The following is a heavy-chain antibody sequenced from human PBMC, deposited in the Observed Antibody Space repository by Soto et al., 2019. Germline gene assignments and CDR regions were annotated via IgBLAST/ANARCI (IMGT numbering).Heavy chain of an antibody. CDR3: ARDPAIYSGKFDYGLDV. CDR2: IGTSGKTI. D-gene: IGHD4-4*01. CDR1: GFTFSSYE. V-gene: IGHV3-48*03. Sequence: LRLSCAVSGFTFSSYEMNWVCQAPGKGLEWVSYIGTSGKTIYYADSVRGRFTIPRDNAKNSLYLQMNSLRAEDTAVYFCARDPAIYSGKFDYGLDVWGRGTTVTVSS. J-gene: IGHJ6*02.